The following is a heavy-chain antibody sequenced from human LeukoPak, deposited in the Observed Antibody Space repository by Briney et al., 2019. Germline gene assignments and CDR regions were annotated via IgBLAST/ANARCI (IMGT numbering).Heavy chain of an antibody. D-gene: IGHD3-22*01. J-gene: IGHJ6*02. CDR1: GYSFTSYW. Sequence: GESLKISCKGSGYSFTSYWISWVRQIPGKGLEWMGRIDPSDSYTNYSPSFQGHVTISADKSISTAYLQWSSLKASDTAMYYCASSPDYYDSSGYYGYGMDVWGQGTTVTVSS. CDR3: ASSPDYYDSSGYYGYGMDV. V-gene: IGHV5-10-1*01. CDR2: IDPSDSYT.